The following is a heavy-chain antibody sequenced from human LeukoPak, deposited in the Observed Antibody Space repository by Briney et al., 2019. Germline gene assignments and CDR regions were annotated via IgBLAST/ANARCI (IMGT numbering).Heavy chain of an antibody. J-gene: IGHJ4*02. D-gene: IGHD3-10*01. CDR1: GFTFSSYE. Sequence: GGSLRLSCAASGFTFSSYEMNWVRQAPGKGLEWVSSITSGSSYIYYADSVKGRFTISRDNAKNSLYLQMNSLRAEDTAVYYCAKLGLDGLGSYGLDYWGQGTLVTVSS. CDR3: AKLGLDGLGSYGLDY. V-gene: IGHV3-21*01. CDR2: ITSGSSYI.